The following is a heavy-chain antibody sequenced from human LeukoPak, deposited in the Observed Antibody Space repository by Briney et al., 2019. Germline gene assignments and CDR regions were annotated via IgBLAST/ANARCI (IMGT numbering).Heavy chain of an antibody. V-gene: IGHV4-59*12. CDR1: GGSISSYY. CDR2: IYYSGST. Sequence: SETLSLTCTVSGGSISSYYWSWIRQPPGKGLEWIGYIYYSGSTYYNPSLKSRVTISVDTSKNQFSLKLSSVTAADTAVYYCARDGSPAYYYDSSGYYYKFWGQGTLVTVSS. J-gene: IGHJ4*02. D-gene: IGHD3-22*01. CDR3: ARDGSPAYYYDSSGYYYKF.